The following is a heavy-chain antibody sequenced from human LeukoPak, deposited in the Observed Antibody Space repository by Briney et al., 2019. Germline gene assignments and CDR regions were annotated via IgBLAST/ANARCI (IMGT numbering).Heavy chain of an antibody. CDR3: ARGDWGSRYPAYYFDY. CDR2: IYHSGST. D-gene: IGHD7-27*01. V-gene: IGHV4-30-2*01. Sequence: PSETLSLTCAVSGGSISSGGYSWSWIRQPPGKGLEWIGYIYHSGSTYYNPSLKSRVTISVDRSKNQFSLKLSSVTAADTAVYYCARGDWGSRYPAYYFDYWGQGTLVTVSS. CDR1: GGSISSGGYS. J-gene: IGHJ4*02.